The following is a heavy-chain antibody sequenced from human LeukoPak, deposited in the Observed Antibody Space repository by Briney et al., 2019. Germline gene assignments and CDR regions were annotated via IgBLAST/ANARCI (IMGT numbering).Heavy chain of an antibody. CDR1: GGSISYFS. D-gene: IGHD1-26*01. J-gene: IGHJ6*03. CDR3: ARVRGSSGSYEYYHYMDV. CDR2: IYTSGST. V-gene: IGHV4-4*07. Sequence: PSETLSLTCTVSGGSISYFSWSSIRQPARKGLEWIGRIYTSGSTNYNPSLKSRVTMSVDTSKKQFSLKLSSVTAADTAVYYCARVRGSSGSYEYYHYMDVWGKGTTVTISS.